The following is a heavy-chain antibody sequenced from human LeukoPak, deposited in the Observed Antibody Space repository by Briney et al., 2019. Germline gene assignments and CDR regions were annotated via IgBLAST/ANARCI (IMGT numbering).Heavy chain of an antibody. CDR2: IRYDGSNK. CDR1: GFTFSSYG. V-gene: IGHV3-30*02. D-gene: IGHD3-10*01. Sequence: GGSLRLSCAASGFTFSSYGMHWVRQAPGKGLEWVAFIRYDGSNKYYADSVRGRFTMSRDNSKNTLYLQMNSLRAEDTAVYYCAKVGTLKGSYLDYWGQGTLVTVSS. CDR3: AKVGTLKGSYLDY. J-gene: IGHJ4*02.